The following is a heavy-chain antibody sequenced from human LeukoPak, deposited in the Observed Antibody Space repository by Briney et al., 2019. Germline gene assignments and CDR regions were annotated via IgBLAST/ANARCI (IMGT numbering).Heavy chain of an antibody. CDR3: ARGVSTWYRIDY. CDR1: GFPFSSYS. Sequence: GRSLRLSCVASGFPFSSYSFHWVRQAPGKGLEWVALLSYDGSIKHYADSVKGRFTLSRDNPKSSVYLQMDSLKADDTAVYYCARGVSTWYRIDYWGQGTLVTVSS. V-gene: IGHV3-30*01. J-gene: IGHJ4*02. CDR2: LSYDGSIK. D-gene: IGHD6-13*01.